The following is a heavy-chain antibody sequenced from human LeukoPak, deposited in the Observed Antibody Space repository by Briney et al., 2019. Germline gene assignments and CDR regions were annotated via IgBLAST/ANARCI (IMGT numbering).Heavy chain of an antibody. CDR1: GGSISCGSYY. D-gene: IGHD3-22*01. J-gene: IGHJ4*02. CDR2: IYTSGST. V-gene: IGHV4-61*02. CDR3: ARVTGYIVEDYFDY. Sequence: PSETLSLTCTVSGGSISCGSYYWSWIRQPAGKGLEWLGRIYTSGSTNYNPSLKSRVTISVDTSKNQSSLKLSSVTAADTAVYYCARVTGYIVEDYFDYWGQGTLVTVSS.